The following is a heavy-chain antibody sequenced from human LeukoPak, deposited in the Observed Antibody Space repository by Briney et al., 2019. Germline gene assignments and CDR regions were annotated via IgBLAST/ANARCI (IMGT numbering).Heavy chain of an antibody. CDR3: TTARWYSSSWGYYYGMDV. V-gene: IGHV3-15*01. J-gene: IGHJ6*02. D-gene: IGHD6-13*01. CDR2: IKSKIDGGTT. Sequence: PGGSLRLSCAASGFTFSSYAMSWVRQAPGKGLEWVGRIKSKIDGGTTDYAAPVKGRFTISRDDSKNTLYLQMNSLKTEDTAVYYCTTARWYSSSWGYYYGMDVWGQGTTVTVSS. CDR1: GFTFSSYA.